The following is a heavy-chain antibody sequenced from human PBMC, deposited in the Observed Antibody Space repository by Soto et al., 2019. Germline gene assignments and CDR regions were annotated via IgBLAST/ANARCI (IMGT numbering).Heavy chain of an antibody. CDR3: ALETPNWGLGSNYFDY. CDR2: CDPEDGET. Sequence: ASVKVSCKVSGYTLTELSMHWVRQAPGKGLEWMGGCDPEDGETIYAQKFQGRVTMTEDTSTDTAYMELSSLRSEDTAVYYCALETPNWGLGSNYFDYWGQGTLVTVSS. J-gene: IGHJ4*02. V-gene: IGHV1-24*01. CDR1: GYTLTELS. D-gene: IGHD7-27*01.